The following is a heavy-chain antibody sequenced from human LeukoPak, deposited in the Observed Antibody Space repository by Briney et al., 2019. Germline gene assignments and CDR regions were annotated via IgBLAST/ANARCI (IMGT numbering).Heavy chain of an antibody. Sequence: GGSLRLSCAASEFTFTTYVMSWVRQAPGKGLEWVSYISSSSSTIYYADSVKGRFTISRDNAKNSLYLQMNSLRAEDTAVYYCARPLYDSSGTMGFFDIWGQGTMVTVSS. D-gene: IGHD3-22*01. J-gene: IGHJ3*02. CDR2: ISSSSSTI. V-gene: IGHV3-48*01. CDR3: ARPLYDSSGTMGFFDI. CDR1: EFTFTTYV.